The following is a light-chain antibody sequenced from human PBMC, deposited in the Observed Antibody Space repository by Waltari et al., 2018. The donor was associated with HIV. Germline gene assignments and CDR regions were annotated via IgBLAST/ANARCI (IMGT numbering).Light chain of an antibody. J-gene: IGKJ1*01. CDR3: QQYKTSSPWT. CDR1: QSIDTW. V-gene: IGKV1-5*03. CDR2: KAS. Sequence: DIQMTQSPPTLSSSVGDRVTITCRASQSIDTWLAWYQQKAGRAPKLLIYKASSLESGVPSRFSGSGSRTEFTLTISSLQPDDFATYYCQQYKTSSPWTFGQGTKVDI.